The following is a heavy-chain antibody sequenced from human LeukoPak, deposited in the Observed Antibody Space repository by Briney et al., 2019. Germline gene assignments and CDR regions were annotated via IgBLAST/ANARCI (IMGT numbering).Heavy chain of an antibody. CDR3: ARRAAAY. CDR1: GFTFSSYA. J-gene: IGHJ4*02. V-gene: IGHV3-30-3*01. Sequence: GRSLRLSCAASGFTFSSYAMHWVRQAPGKGLEWVAVISYDGSNKYYADSVKGRFTISRDNSKNTLYLQMNSLRAEDTAVYYCARRAAAYWGQGTLVTVSS. D-gene: IGHD6-25*01. CDR2: ISYDGSNK.